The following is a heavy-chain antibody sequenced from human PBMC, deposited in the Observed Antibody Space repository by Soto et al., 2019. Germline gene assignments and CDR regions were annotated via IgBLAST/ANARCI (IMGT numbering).Heavy chain of an antibody. D-gene: IGHD4-4*01. CDR3: ARASMTTVTVDF. CDR1: GDSISSHY. J-gene: IGHJ4*02. V-gene: IGHV4-59*11. Sequence: SETLSLTCTVSGDSISSHYWSWIRQPPGKGLEWIGYVYYSGSTNYNPSLKSRVTISVDTSKNQFSLKLNSVTAADTAVYYCARASMTTVTVDFWGQGTLVNVS. CDR2: VYYSGST.